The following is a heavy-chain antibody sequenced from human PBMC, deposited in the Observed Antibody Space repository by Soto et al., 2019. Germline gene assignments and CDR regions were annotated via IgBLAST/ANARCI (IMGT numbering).Heavy chain of an antibody. Sequence: ASVKVSCKASGYTFTSYGISWVRQAPGQGLEWMGWISAYNGNTNYAQKLQGRVTMTTDTSTSTAYMELRSLRSDDTAVYYCARDAHCSSTSCYAPYYYYYMDVWGKGTTVTVSS. CDR3: ARDAHCSSTSCYAPYYYYYMDV. D-gene: IGHD2-2*01. J-gene: IGHJ6*03. CDR1: GYTFTSYG. CDR2: ISAYNGNT. V-gene: IGHV1-18*01.